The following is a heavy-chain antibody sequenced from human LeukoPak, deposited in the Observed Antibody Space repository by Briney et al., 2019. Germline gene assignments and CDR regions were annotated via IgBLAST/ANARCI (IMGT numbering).Heavy chain of an antibody. CDR3: ARDRVTMVRGVIITLDYYYGMDV. Sequence: ASVKVSCKASGYTFTGYYMHWVRQAPGQGLERMGWINPNSGGTNYAQKFQGRVTMTRDTSISTAYMELSRLRSDDTAVYYCARDRVTMVRGVIITLDYYYGMDVWGQGTTVTVSS. D-gene: IGHD3-10*01. CDR2: INPNSGGT. V-gene: IGHV1-2*02. CDR1: GYTFTGYY. J-gene: IGHJ6*02.